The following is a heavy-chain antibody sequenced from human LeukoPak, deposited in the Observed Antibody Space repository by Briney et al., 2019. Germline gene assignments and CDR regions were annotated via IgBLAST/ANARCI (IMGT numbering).Heavy chain of an antibody. CDR2: INHSGST. J-gene: IGHJ4*02. Sequence: PSETLSLTCAVYGGSFSGYYWSWIRQPPGKGLEWIGEINHSGSTNYNPSLKSRVTISVDKSKNQFSLKLSSVTAADTAVYYCARAPITMIVVGVNFDYWGQGTLVTVSS. V-gene: IGHV4-34*01. D-gene: IGHD3-22*01. CDR3: ARAPITMIVVGVNFDY. CDR1: GGSFSGYY.